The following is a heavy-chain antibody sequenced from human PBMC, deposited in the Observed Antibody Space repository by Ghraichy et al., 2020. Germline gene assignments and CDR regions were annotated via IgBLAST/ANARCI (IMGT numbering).Heavy chain of an antibody. CDR3: AKELIIAAPYFFDC. CDR1: GFTFSSFA. Sequence: LSLTCAASGFTFSSFAMSWVRQAPGEGLEWVSSISSTGGSTYYADSVKGRFTISRDNSKNTLFLQMNSLRAEDTAIYYCAKELIIAAPYFFDCWGQGTLVTVSS. J-gene: IGHJ4*02. V-gene: IGHV3-23*01. D-gene: IGHD6-13*01. CDR2: ISSTGGST.